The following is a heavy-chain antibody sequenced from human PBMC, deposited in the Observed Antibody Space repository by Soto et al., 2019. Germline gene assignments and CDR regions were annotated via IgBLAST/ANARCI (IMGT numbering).Heavy chain of an antibody. D-gene: IGHD3-22*01. Sequence: EVQLVESGGGLVQPGGSLRLSCAASGFTFSSYEMNWVRQAPGKGQEWVSYISSSGSTIYYADSVKGRFTISRDNAKNSLYLQMNSLRAEDTAVYYCARVSTMIVVGAFDIWGPGTMVTVSS. J-gene: IGHJ3*02. CDR1: GFTFSSYE. CDR3: ARVSTMIVVGAFDI. CDR2: ISSSGSTI. V-gene: IGHV3-48*03.